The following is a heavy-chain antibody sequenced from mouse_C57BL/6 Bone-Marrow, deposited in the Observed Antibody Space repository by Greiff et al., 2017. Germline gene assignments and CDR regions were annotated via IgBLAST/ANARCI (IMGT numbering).Heavy chain of an antibody. J-gene: IGHJ3*01. CDR1: GFTFSSYG. V-gene: IGHV5-6*01. CDR3: ARRGFSWFAY. CDR2: ISSGGSYT. Sequence: EVQGVESGGDLVKPGGSLKLSCAASGFTFSSYGMSWVRQTPDKRLEWVATISSGGSYTYYPDSVKGRFTISRDNAKNTLYLQMSSLKSEDTAMYYCARRGFSWFAYWGQGTLVTVSA.